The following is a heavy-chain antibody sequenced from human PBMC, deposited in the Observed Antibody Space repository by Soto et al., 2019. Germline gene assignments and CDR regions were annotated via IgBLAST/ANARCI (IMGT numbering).Heavy chain of an antibody. J-gene: IGHJ6*03. V-gene: IGHV1-8*01. Sequence: GASVKVSCKASGYTFTSYDINWVRQATGQGLEWMGWMSPNSGNTGYAQKFQGRVTMTRNTSISTAYLQWSSLKASDTAMYYCARHVFGSGSYYNERNYYYYYMDVWGKGTTVTVSS. CDR2: MSPNSGNT. CDR1: GYTFTSYD. CDR3: ARHVFGSGSYYNERNYYYYYMDV. D-gene: IGHD3-10*01.